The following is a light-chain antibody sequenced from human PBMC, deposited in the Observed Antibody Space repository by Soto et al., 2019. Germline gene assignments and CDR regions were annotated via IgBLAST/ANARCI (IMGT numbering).Light chain of an antibody. J-gene: IGLJ2*01. CDR3: CSYAGSSTSVV. Sequence: QSALTQPASVSGSPGQSITISCTGTSSDVGSYNLVSWYQQHTGKAPKLMIYEGSKRPSGVSNRFSGSKSGNTASLTISGLQAEDEADHYCCSYAGSSTSVVFGGGTKVTVL. CDR1: SSDVGSYNL. V-gene: IGLV2-23*01. CDR2: EGS.